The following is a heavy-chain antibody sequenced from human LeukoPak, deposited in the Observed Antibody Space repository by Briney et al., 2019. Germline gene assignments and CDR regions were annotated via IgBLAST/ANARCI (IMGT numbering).Heavy chain of an antibody. D-gene: IGHD2-2*01. CDR1: GFTFSTYS. Sequence: PGGSLRLSCAASGFTFSTYSMHWVRQAPGKGLEWVAIISYDGSKKYYADSVKGRFTISRDNSKNTLFLQMNSLRPEDTAVYYCARDLKAAMDYFDYRGQGDLVTVSS. V-gene: IGHV3-30*04. CDR3: ARDLKAAMDYFDY. J-gene: IGHJ4*02. CDR2: ISYDGSKK.